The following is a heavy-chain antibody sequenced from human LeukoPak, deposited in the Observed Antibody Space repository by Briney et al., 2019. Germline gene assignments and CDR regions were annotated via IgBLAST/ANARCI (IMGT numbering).Heavy chain of an antibody. Sequence: PGGSLRLSCAASGFTFSTYAMSWVRQAPGKGLEWVSVISGSGGSTYYADSVKGRFTISRDNSKNTLYLQMKSLRAEDTAVYYCAKDLGGSYHRFDYWGQGTLVTVSS. CDR3: AKDLGGSYHRFDY. J-gene: IGHJ4*02. D-gene: IGHD1-26*01. V-gene: IGHV3-23*01. CDR1: GFTFSTYA. CDR2: ISGSGGST.